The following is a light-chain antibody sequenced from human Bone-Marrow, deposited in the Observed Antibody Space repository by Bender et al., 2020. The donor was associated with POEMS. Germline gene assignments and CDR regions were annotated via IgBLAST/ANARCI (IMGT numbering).Light chain of an antibody. Sequence: QSALTQPASVSGSPGQSITISCTGTSSDVGDYNFVSWYQQHPGKAPKLMIYDVNNRPSGVSTRFSGSKSGNTASLTISGLQAEDAADYYCSSYTSVSTYVFGTGTKVTVL. CDR3: SSYTSVSTYV. J-gene: IGLJ1*01. CDR2: DVN. CDR1: SSDVGDYNF. V-gene: IGLV2-14*03.